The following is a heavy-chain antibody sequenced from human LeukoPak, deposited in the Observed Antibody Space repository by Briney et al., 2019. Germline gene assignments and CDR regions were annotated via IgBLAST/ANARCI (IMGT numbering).Heavy chain of an antibody. Sequence: SETLSLTCAVYGGSFSGYYWSWIRQPPGKGLEWIGEINQSGSTNYNPSLKSRVTKSVDTSKNQFSLKLSSVTAADTAVYYCARDCRITMVRGLMGYYYYYYMDVWGKGTTVTVSS. CDR2: INQSGST. CDR3: ARDCRITMVRGLMGYYYYYYMDV. V-gene: IGHV4-34*01. J-gene: IGHJ6*03. CDR1: GGSFSGYY. D-gene: IGHD3-10*01.